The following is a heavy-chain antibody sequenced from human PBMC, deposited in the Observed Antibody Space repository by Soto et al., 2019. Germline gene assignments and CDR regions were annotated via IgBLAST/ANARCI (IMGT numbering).Heavy chain of an antibody. Sequence: LSLTCTVSGGSFTNSSYYWGWIRQSPGKGLEWSGSVYYRGRSYSTASVKSRVTRSVDTSKNRFSLSLHSVTASDTAVYFCLSRRSTVPSQAYFDYWGPGALVTVSS. CDR3: LSRRSTVPSQAYFDY. D-gene: IGHD2-2*01. J-gene: IGHJ4*02. CDR2: VYYRGRS. CDR1: GGSFTNSSYY. V-gene: IGHV4-39*01.